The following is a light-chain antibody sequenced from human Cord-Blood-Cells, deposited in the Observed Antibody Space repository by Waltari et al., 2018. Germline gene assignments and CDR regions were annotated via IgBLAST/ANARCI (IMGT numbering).Light chain of an antibody. CDR2: LGS. Sequence: DIVMTQSPLSLPVTPGEPASISCRSSQSLLHSNGYNYLDWYLQKPGQSPQLLIYLGSNRGSGVPDRFSGSGSGTDFTLKISRVEAVDVGVYYCMQALQNLLTFGGGTKVEIK. CDR1: QSLLHSNGYNY. J-gene: IGKJ4*01. CDR3: MQALQNLLT. V-gene: IGKV2-28*01.